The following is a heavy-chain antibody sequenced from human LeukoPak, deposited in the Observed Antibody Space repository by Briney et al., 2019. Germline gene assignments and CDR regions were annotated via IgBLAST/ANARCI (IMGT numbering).Heavy chain of an antibody. CDR1: RGSISRYY. J-gene: IGHJ6*02. D-gene: IGHD5-24*01. CDR3: ASLGHGPHYYGMDV. V-gene: IGHV4-59*08. CDR2: IYYSGST. Sequence: PLETLSLTCILSRGSISRYYWSWIRQPPARELECIGYIYYSGSTNYNPSLKSRVTISVDTSKYQFSLKLSSVTAADTAVYYCASLGHGPHYYGMDVWGQGTTVTVSS.